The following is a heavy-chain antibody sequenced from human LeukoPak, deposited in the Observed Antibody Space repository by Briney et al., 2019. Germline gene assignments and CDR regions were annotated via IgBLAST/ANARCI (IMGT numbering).Heavy chain of an antibody. J-gene: IGHJ6*02. V-gene: IGHV1-8*01. Sequence: GASVKVSCKASGYTFTSYDINWVRQATGQGLEWMGWMNPNSGNTGYAQKLQGRVTMTRNTSISTAYMELSSLRSEDTAVYYCARPPYGVYYYYYGMDVWGQGTTVTVSS. D-gene: IGHD4-17*01. CDR1: GYTFTSYD. CDR2: MNPNSGNT. CDR3: ARPPYGVYYYYYGMDV.